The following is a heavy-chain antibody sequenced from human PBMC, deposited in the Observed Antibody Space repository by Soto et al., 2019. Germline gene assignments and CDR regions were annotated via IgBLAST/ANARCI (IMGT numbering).Heavy chain of an antibody. J-gene: IGHJ3*02. V-gene: IGHV1-69*12. CDR2: IIPNFGTA. Sequence: QVQLVQSGAEVKKPGSSVKVSCKASGGTFSSYAISWVRQAPGQGLEWMGGIIPNFGTANYAQKFQGRVTITADESTSTAYMERSSLRSEDTAVYYCAGEQGDGSGNQDAFDIWGQGTTVTVSS. CDR3: AGEQGDGSGNQDAFDI. D-gene: IGHD3-10*01. CDR1: GGTFSSYA.